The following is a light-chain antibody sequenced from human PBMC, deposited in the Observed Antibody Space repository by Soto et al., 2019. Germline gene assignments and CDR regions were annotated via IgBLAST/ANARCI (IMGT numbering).Light chain of an antibody. CDR3: SSYTSGITLYV. Sequence: QSVLTQPASVSGSPGQSITISCTGTSSDVGSYNYVSWYQHHPGKAPRLMIYASSNRPSGVSHRFSGSRSGNTASLTISGLQAEDEADYYCSSYTSGITLYVFGTGTKVTVL. CDR2: ASS. V-gene: IGLV2-14*01. CDR1: SSDVGSYNY. J-gene: IGLJ1*01.